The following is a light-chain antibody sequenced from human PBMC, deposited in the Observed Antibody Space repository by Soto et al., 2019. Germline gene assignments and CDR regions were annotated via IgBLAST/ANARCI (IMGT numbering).Light chain of an antibody. CDR3: QLFGSSPRYT. CDR2: AAS. Sequence: EIVLTQSPGTLSLSPGDRATLSCRTSESVTSTYLAWYQQKPGQPPRLLIYAASSRATGIPDRFSGSGSGTDFTLTISRLEPEDFAVYYCQLFGSSPRYTFGRGTKLEIK. CDR1: ESVTSTY. J-gene: IGKJ2*01. V-gene: IGKV3-20*01.